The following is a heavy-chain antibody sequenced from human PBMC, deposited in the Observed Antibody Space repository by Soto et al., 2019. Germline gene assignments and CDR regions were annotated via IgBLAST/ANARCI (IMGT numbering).Heavy chain of an antibody. CDR3: AAGGGLPRYY. J-gene: IGHJ4*02. V-gene: IGHV4-30-2*01. Sequence: QLQLQESGSGLVKPSQTLSLTCAVSGGSISSGGYSWSWIRQPPGKGLEWIGYIYHSGSTYYNPSLKSRVTISVLRSKIQFSLKLSPVTAADTAVYYCAAGGGLPRYYWGQGTLVSVSS. CDR2: IYHSGST. D-gene: IGHD5-12*01. CDR1: GGSISSGGYS.